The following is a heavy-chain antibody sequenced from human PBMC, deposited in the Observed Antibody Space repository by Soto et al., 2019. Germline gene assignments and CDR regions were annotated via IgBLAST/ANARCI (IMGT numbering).Heavy chain of an antibody. V-gene: IGHV3-53*01. J-gene: IGHJ4*02. CDR2: MYAGGDT. D-gene: IGHD2-21*01. CDR3: VSRIPSWVFDY. Sequence: PGGSLRLSCGASGLSVSDNYMGWVRQAPGRGLEWVSVMYAGGDTHYADSVKGRFTISRDKSENTLYLQMNSLRDEDTGVYFCVSRIPSWVFDYWGQGTLVTVSS. CDR1: GLSVSDNY.